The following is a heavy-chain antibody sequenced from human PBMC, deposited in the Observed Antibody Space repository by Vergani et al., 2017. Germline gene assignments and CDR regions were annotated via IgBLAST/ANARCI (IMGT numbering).Heavy chain of an antibody. J-gene: IGHJ1*01. CDR1: GFTFSTYE. Sequence: EVQLVESGGGLVQPGRSLRLSCAASGFTFSTYEMNWVRQAPGKGLEWVSYISSSGSTIYYADSVKGRFTISGDNARNSLYLQMNSLRAEDTAVYYCAKDPGVLWYLGYFQHWGQGTLVTVSS. CDR2: ISSSGSTI. CDR3: AKDPGVLWYLGYFQH. V-gene: IGHV3-48*03. D-gene: IGHD2-21*01.